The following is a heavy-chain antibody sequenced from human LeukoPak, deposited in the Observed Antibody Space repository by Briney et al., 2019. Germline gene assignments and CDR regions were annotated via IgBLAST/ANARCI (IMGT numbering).Heavy chain of an antibody. J-gene: IGHJ4*02. CDR3: ARDLTNDITFDH. CDR1: GFTFSDYY. Sequence: GGSLRLSCAASGFTFSDYYMSWVRQAPGKGLEWVSVIYSGGITYYADSVKGRFIISRDNSKNTLYLQMNSLRAEDTAVYYCARDLTNDITFDHWGQGTLVTVSS. CDR2: IYSGGIT. V-gene: IGHV3-53*01. D-gene: IGHD3-9*01.